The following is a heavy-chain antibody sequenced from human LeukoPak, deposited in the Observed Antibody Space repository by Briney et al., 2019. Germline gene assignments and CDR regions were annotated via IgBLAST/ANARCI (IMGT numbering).Heavy chain of an antibody. D-gene: IGHD4-17*01. CDR2: IHNSGTT. CDR1: GGSISSYY. Sequence: SEALSLTCTVSGGSISSYYWSWIRQPPGKELEWIGYIHNSGTTNYNPSLKSRVTMSVNTSKNQFSLRLSSVTAADTAVYYCTRGTVTTYYFDCWGQGTLVTVSS. J-gene: IGHJ4*02. CDR3: TRGTVTTYYFDC. V-gene: IGHV4-59*01.